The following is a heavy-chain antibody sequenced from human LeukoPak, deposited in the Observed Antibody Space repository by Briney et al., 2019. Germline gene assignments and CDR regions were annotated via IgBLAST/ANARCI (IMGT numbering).Heavy chain of an antibody. CDR2: IYYSGST. V-gene: IGHV4-59*08. Sequence: PSETLSLTCTVSGGSISSYYWSWLRQPPGKGLEWIGYIYYSGSTSYNPSLKSRVTISGDTTKNQFSLKLSSVTAADTAVYYCARHYYYSYYYMDVWGKGTTVTVSS. CDR3: ARHYYYSYYYMDV. CDR1: GGSISSYY. J-gene: IGHJ6*03.